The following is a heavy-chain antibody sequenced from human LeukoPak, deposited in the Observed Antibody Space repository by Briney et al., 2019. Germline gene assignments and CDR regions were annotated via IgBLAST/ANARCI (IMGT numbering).Heavy chain of an antibody. V-gene: IGHV1-46*01. CDR3: TRFGESHFDF. Sequence: ASVTVSCKASGYYFTGYYVRGVRQAPGQGLEWVGIINPSNAETVYAQKFQGRVTMTTDTSTSTVYMELSSLTSDDTAVYYCTRFGESHFDFWGQGTLVTVSP. J-gene: IGHJ4*02. CDR1: GYYFTGYY. D-gene: IGHD3-10*01. CDR2: INPSNAET.